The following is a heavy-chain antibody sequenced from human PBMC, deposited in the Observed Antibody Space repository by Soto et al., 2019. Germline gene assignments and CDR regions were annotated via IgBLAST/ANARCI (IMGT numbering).Heavy chain of an antibody. CDR2: INPNSGGT. CDR1: GYTFTGYY. D-gene: IGHD2-2*01. CDR3: ASSYCSSTSCYDYSNYYYYGMDV. Sequence: ASVKVSCKASGYTFTGYYMHWVRQAPGQGLEWMGWINPNSGGTNYAQKFQGRVTMTRDTSISTAYMELSRLRSDDTAVYYCASSYCSSTSCYDYSNYYYYGMDVWGQGTTVTVSS. J-gene: IGHJ6*02. V-gene: IGHV1-2*02.